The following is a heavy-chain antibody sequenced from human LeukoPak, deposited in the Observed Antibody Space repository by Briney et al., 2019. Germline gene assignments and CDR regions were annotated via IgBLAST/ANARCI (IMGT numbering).Heavy chain of an antibody. D-gene: IGHD4-17*01. V-gene: IGHV3-23*01. CDR3: AKLYGDYKHAFHI. J-gene: IGHJ3*02. CDR2: ITAGGGST. CDR1: GFTFSIYA. Sequence: GGSLRLSCAASGFTFSIYAMSWVRQAPGKGLEWVSSITAGGGSTYYVDSVKGRFTISKNTLYLQMNSLSAEDTALYYCAKLYGDYKHAFHIWGQGTMVTVSS.